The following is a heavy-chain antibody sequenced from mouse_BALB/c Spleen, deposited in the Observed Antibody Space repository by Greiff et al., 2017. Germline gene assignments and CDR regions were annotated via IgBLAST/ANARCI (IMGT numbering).Heavy chain of an antibody. J-gene: IGHJ3*01. D-gene: IGHD2-4*01. CDR3: AKEAMIYYDYDWFAY. CDR2: INPSSGYT. V-gene: IGHV1-4*01. CDR1: GYTFTSYT. Sequence: VQLQQSGAELARPGASVKMSCKASGYTFTSYTMHWVKQRPGQGLEWIGYINPSSGYTNYNQKFKDKATLTADKSSSTAYMQLSSLTSEDSTVYYCAKEAMIYYDYDWFAYWGQGTLVTVSA.